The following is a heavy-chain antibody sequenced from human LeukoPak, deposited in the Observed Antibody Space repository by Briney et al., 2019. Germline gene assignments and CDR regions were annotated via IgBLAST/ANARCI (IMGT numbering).Heavy chain of an antibody. D-gene: IGHD3-3*01. CDR2: IYHSGST. Sequence: PSETLSLTCTVSGVSISSGGYYWSWIRQPPGKGLEWIGYIYHSGSTYYNPSLKSRVTISVDRSKNQFSLKLSSVTAADTAVYYCARGRRSNSVFGVGPGAFGYWGQGTLVTVSS. CDR3: ARGRRSNSVFGVGPGAFGY. J-gene: IGHJ4*02. V-gene: IGHV4-30-2*01. CDR1: GVSISSGGYY.